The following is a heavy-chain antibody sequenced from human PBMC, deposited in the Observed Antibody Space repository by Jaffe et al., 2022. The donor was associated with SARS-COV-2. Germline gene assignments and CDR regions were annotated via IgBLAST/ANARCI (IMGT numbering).Heavy chain of an antibody. Sequence: QLQLQESGPGLVKPSETLSLTCTVSGGSISSSSYYWGWIRQPPGKGLEWIGSIYYSGSTYYNPSLKSRVTISVDTSKNQFSLKLSSVTAADTAVYYCARQPLYYYDSSVVYAFDIWGQGTMVTVSS. V-gene: IGHV4-39*01. D-gene: IGHD3-22*01. J-gene: IGHJ3*02. CDR1: GGSISSSSYY. CDR3: ARQPLYYYDSSVVYAFDI. CDR2: IYYSGST.